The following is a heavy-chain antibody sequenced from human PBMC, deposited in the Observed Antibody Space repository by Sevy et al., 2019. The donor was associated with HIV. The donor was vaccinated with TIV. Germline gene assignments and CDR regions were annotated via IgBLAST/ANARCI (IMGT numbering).Heavy chain of an antibody. CDR1: GFSFSNYW. Sequence: GGSPRLSCAASGFSFSNYWMSWVRQAPGKGLEWVANIKLDGSEKYYVDSVKGRFTISRDNAKKSLYLQMNSLRTEDTAVYYCARDCSSTTCLWGIDVWGQGTTVTVSS. CDR3: ARDCSSTTCLWGIDV. D-gene: IGHD2-2*01. J-gene: IGHJ6*02. CDR2: IKLDGSEK. V-gene: IGHV3-7*03.